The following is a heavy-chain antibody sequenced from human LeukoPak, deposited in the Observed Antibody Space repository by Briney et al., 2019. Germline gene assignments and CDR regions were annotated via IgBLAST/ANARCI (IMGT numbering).Heavy chain of an antibody. V-gene: IGHV4-34*01. J-gene: IGHJ4*02. CDR2: INHSGST. CDR1: GGSFSGYY. CDR3: ARVLGKWELRGPFDY. D-gene: IGHD1-26*01. Sequence: SETLSLTCAVYGGSFSGYYWSWIRQPPGKGLEWIGEINHSGSTNYNPSLKSRVTKSVDTSKNQFSLKLSSVTAADTAVYYCARVLGKWELRGPFDYWGQGTLVTVSS.